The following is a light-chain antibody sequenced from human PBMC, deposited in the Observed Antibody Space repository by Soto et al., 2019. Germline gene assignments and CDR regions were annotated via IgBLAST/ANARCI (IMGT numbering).Light chain of an antibody. Sequence: QSVLTQPPSVSAAPGQKVTISCSGSISNIGSNDVSWYQQLPGTAPKVLIYKNDKRPSGIPDRFSGSKSGTSATLGITGLQTGDQADYYCGTWDSSLSVGVFGGGTKVTVL. V-gene: IGLV1-51*01. J-gene: IGLJ3*02. CDR2: KND. CDR1: ISNIGSND. CDR3: GTWDSSLSVGV.